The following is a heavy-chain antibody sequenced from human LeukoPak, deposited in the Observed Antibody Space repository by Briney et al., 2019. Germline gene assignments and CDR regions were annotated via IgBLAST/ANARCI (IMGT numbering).Heavy chain of an antibody. Sequence: PGRSLRLSCAASGFTFSSYAMHWVRQAPGKGLEWVGVTSYDGSNYYADSVKGRFTISRDNSRDTLYLEMNSVRAEDRAVYYCARANSSAWHNFDFWGQGTLVTVSS. V-gene: IGHV3-30-3*01. CDR2: TSYDGSN. CDR1: GFTFSSYA. D-gene: IGHD6-19*01. CDR3: ARANSSAWHNFDF. J-gene: IGHJ4*02.